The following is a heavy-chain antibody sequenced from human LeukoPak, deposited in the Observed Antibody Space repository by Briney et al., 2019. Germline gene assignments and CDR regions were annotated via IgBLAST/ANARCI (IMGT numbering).Heavy chain of an antibody. CDR2: IYYSGST. V-gene: IGHV4-39*01. CDR1: GGSISSSTYH. D-gene: IGHD5-18*01. J-gene: IGHJ6*03. CDR3: ARGNIGLWFWGLRIEYYYYYYMDV. Sequence: KPSETLSLTCTVSGGSISSSTYHWGWIRQPPGKGLEWIGTIYYSGSTYYNSSLKSRVTIYVDTSKNQFSLKLSSVTAADTAVYYCARGNIGLWFWGLRIEYYYYYYMDVWGKGTTVTVSS.